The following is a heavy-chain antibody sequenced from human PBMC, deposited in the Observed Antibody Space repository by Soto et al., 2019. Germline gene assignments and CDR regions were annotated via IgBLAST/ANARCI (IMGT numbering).Heavy chain of an antibody. D-gene: IGHD2-2*01. J-gene: IGHJ6*02. Sequence: GGSLRLSSAASGFTFSSYAISWVRQAPGKGLEWVSAISGSGGSTYYADSVKGRFTISRDNSKNTLYLQMNSLRAEDTAVYYCAKQKVDEGYCSSTSSSSFPYYYYGMDVWGQGTTVTVSS. CDR2: ISGSGGST. CDR3: AKQKVDEGYCSSTSSSSFPYYYYGMDV. V-gene: IGHV3-23*01. CDR1: GFTFSSYA.